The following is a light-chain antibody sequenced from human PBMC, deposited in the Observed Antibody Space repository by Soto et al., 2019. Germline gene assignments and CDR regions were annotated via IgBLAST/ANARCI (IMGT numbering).Light chain of an antibody. CDR2: EVT. Sequence: QSVLTQPASVSGSPGQSITISCTGTSSDVGGYNYVSWYQQHPGKAPKLIIYEVTNRPSEISNRFSGSKSGNTASLTISGLQAEDEAEYYCSSYTSGSTYAFGTGTKVTVL. CDR1: SSDVGGYNY. V-gene: IGLV2-14*01. CDR3: SSYTSGSTYA. J-gene: IGLJ1*01.